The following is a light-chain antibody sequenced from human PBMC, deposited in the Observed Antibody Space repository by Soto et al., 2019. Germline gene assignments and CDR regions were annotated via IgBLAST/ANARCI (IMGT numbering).Light chain of an antibody. CDR1: TSDVGGYNY. CDR2: DVN. V-gene: IGLV2-11*01. CDR3: CSYAGSYLYV. J-gene: IGLJ1*01. Sequence: QSVLTQPRSVSGSLGQSVTISCTGTTSDVGGYNYVSWYQHHPGKAPKLIIYDVNNRPSGVPDRFSGSKSGNTASLTISGLRPEDEADYHCCSYAGSYLYVFGTGTKGTLL.